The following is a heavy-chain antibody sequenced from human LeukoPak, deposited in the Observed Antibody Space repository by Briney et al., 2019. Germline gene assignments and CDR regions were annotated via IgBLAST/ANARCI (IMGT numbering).Heavy chain of an antibody. CDR2: ISAYNGNT. CDR1: GYTFTSYG. V-gene: IGHV1-18*01. CDR3: AREERSIAVAGPNWFDP. D-gene: IGHD6-19*01. J-gene: IGHJ5*02. Sequence: ASVKLSCKASGYTFTSYGISWVRQAPGQGLEWMGWISAYNGNTNYAQKLQGRVTMTTDTSTSTAYMELRSLRSDDTAVYYCAREERSIAVAGPNWFDPWGQGTLVTVSS.